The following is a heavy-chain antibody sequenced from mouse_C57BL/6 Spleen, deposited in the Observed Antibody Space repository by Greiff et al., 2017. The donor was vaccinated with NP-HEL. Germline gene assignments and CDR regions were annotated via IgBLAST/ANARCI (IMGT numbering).Heavy chain of an antibody. CDR2: IDPSDSYT. CDR3: ARLLYYGSSYPDY. J-gene: IGHJ2*01. Sequence: QVQLQQPGAELVMPGASVKLSCKASGYTFTSYWMHWVKQRPGQGLEWIGEIDPSDSYTNYNQKFKGKSTLTVDKSSSPAYMQLSSLTSEDSAVYYCARLLYYGSSYPDYWGQGTTLTVSS. D-gene: IGHD1-1*01. CDR1: GYTFTSYW. V-gene: IGHV1-69*01.